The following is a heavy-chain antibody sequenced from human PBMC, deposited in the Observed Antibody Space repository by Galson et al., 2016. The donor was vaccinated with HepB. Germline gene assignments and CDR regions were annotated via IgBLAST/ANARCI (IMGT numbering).Heavy chain of an antibody. D-gene: IGHD3-10*01. CDR2: IHHRGST. Sequence: SETLSLTCDVSGDSINSSNWWTWVRQPPGKGLEWIGEIHHRGSTNYNPSLKSRVTMSVDMSKNQFSLQLKSVTADDTATYYCARVLGFTMVRGVLDYWGQGTPVTVSS. CDR3: ARVLGFTMVRGVLDY. CDR1: GDSINSSNW. J-gene: IGHJ4*02. V-gene: IGHV4-4*02.